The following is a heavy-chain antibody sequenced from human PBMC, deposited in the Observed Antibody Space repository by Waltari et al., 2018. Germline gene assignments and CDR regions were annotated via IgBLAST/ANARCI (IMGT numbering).Heavy chain of an antibody. CDR1: GYTLTELS. CDR3: ATYDSSSYYLVFDY. D-gene: IGHD3-22*01. V-gene: IGHV1-24*01. CDR2: FDPEDGET. Sequence: QVQLVQSGAEVKKPGASVKVSCKVSGYTLTELSMHWVRQAPGKGLEWMGGFDPEDGETSYAEKFQGRVTMTEDTSTDTAYMELSSLRTEDTAVYYCATYDSSSYYLVFDYWGQGTLVTVSS. J-gene: IGHJ4*02.